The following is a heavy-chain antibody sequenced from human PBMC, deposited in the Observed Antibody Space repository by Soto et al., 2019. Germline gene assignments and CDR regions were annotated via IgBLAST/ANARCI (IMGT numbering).Heavy chain of an antibody. CDR1: GGSISSYY. CDR2: IYYSGST. V-gene: IGHV4-59*01. CDR3: ARGLRYYYGSGSPTNELDV. J-gene: IGHJ6*02. D-gene: IGHD3-10*01. Sequence: PSETLSLTCTVSGGSISSYYWSWIRQPPGKGLEWIGYIYYSGSTNYNPSLKSRVTISVDTSKNQFSLKLSSVTAADTAVYYCARGLRYYYGSGSPTNELDVWGQGTTVTVSS.